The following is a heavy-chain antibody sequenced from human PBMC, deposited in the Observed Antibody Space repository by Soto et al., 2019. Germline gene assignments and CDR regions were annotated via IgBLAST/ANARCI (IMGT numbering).Heavy chain of an antibody. D-gene: IGHD3-3*01. CDR3: ERVFGVVHNAFDI. V-gene: IGHV5-51*01. Sequence: PGESLKISCKGSGYSFTSCWIGWVRQMPGKGLEWMGIIYPGDSDTRYSPSFQGQVTISADKSISTAYLQWSSLKASDTAMYYCERVFGVVHNAFDIWGQGTMVTVSS. J-gene: IGHJ3*02. CDR1: GYSFTSCW. CDR2: IYPGDSDT.